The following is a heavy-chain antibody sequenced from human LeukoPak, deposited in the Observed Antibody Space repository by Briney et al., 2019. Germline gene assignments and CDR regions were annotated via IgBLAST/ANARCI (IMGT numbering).Heavy chain of an antibody. J-gene: IGHJ4*02. CDR3: ARDKHGDFQGFDY. V-gene: IGHV4-59*01. CDR2: IYYSGST. D-gene: IGHD4-17*01. CDR1: GGSISSYY. Sequence: SETLSLTCTVSGGSISSYYWSWIRQPPGKGLEWIGYIYYSGSTNYNPSLKSRVTISVDTSKNQFSLKLSSVTAADTAVYYCARDKHGDFQGFDYWGQGTRVTVSS.